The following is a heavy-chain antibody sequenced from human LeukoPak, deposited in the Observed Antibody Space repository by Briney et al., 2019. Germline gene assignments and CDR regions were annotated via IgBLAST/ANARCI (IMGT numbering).Heavy chain of an antibody. CDR2: INPNSGGT. D-gene: IGHD4-17*01. J-gene: IGHJ4*02. Sequence: ASVKVSCKASGSTVTGYYMHWVRQAPGQGLEWMGWINPNSGGTNYAQNFQGRVTMTRDTSISTAYMELSRLRSDDTAVYYCAKAATVTGIDYWGQGTLVTVSS. CDR3: AKAATVTGIDY. V-gene: IGHV1-2*02. CDR1: GSTVTGYY.